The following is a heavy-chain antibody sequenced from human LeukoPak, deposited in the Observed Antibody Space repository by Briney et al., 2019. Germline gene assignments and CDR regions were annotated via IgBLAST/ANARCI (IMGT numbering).Heavy chain of an antibody. CDR3: ARGGSRLTTAGDLDY. D-gene: IGHD3-16*01. V-gene: IGHV4-39*01. CDR2: IYYSGST. J-gene: IGHJ4*02. Sequence: PSETLSLTCTVSGGSISSSRYYWGWIRQPPGKGLEWIGSIYYSGSTYYNPSLKSRVTISVDTSRNQFSLKLSSVTAADTAVYYCARGGSRLTTAGDLDYWGQGTLVTVS. CDR1: GGSISSSRYY.